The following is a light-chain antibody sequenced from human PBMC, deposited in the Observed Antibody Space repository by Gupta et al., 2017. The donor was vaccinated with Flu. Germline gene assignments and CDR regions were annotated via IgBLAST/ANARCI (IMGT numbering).Light chain of an antibody. J-gene: IGLJ3*02. CDR3: GTWDSRLSAVV. Sequence: QSVLTQPPSVSAAPGLKVTISCSGTSPNIDTYYVSWYQQLPGTAPKLLIYDNNKRPSGIPDRFSGSKSGTSATLAIXGXQTGDEXDYYCGTWDSRLSAVVFGGGTKVTVL. V-gene: IGLV1-51*01. CDR2: DNN. CDR1: SPNIDTYY.